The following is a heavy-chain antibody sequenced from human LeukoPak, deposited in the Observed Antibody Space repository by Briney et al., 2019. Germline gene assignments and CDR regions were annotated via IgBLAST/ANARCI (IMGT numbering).Heavy chain of an antibody. CDR1: GGSFSGYY. CDR3: ARGLLRWQQTYYYYGMDV. J-gene: IGHJ6*02. Sequence: TSETLSLTCAVYGGSFSGYYWSWIRQPPGKGLEWIGEINHSGSTNYNPSLKSRVTISVDTSKNQFSLKLSSVTAADTAVYYCARGLLRWQQTYYYYGMDVWGQGTTVTVSS. D-gene: IGHD2-15*01. V-gene: IGHV4-34*01. CDR2: INHSGST.